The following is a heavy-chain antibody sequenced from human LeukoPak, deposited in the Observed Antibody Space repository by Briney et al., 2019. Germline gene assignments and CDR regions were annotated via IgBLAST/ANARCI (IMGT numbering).Heavy chain of an antibody. V-gene: IGHV4-39*07. CDR1: GGSISSSSYY. CDR3: AREWNCSGGSCYSEPYFDY. J-gene: IGHJ4*02. CDR2: IYYSGST. D-gene: IGHD2-15*01. Sequence: PSETLSLTCTVSGGSISSSSYYWGWIRQPPGKGLEWIGSIYYSGSTYYNPSLKSRVTISVDTSKNQFSLKLSSVTAADTAVYYCAREWNCSGGSCYSEPYFDYWGQGTLVTVSS.